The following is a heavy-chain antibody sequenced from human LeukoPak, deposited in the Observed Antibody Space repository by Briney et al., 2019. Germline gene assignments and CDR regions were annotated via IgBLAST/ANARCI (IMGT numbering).Heavy chain of an antibody. Sequence: ASVKVSCKASGYTFTSYYMHWVRQAPGQGLEWMGIINPSGGSTSYAQKFQGRVTMTRDMSTSTVYMELSSLRSEDTAVYYCASGFMGYDRSGYYDDAFDIWGQGTMVTVSS. CDR3: ASGFMGYDRSGYYDDAFDI. J-gene: IGHJ3*02. CDR1: GYTFTSYY. D-gene: IGHD3-22*01. V-gene: IGHV1-46*01. CDR2: INPSGGST.